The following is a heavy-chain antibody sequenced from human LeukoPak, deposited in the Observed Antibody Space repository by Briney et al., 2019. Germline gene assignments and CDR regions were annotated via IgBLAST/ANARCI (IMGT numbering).Heavy chain of an antibody. CDR2: ISASALTT. Sequence: PGGSLRLSCAASGFTFSANGMSWVRQAPGKGLEWVSGISASALTTYYTDSVKGRLTISRDNSENTLSLQMNSLRADDTAVYYCAKVEAAAGSSYYYYHMDVWGKGTTVTVSS. D-gene: IGHD6-13*01. CDR1: GFTFSANG. CDR3: AKVEAAAGSSYYYYHMDV. V-gene: IGHV3-23*01. J-gene: IGHJ6*03.